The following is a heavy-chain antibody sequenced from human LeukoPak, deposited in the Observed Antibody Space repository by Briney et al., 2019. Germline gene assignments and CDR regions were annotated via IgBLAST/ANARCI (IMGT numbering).Heavy chain of an antibody. CDR2: INSDGSST. Sequence: GGSLRLSCAASGFTFSSYWMHWVRQAPGKGLVWVSRINSDGSSTSYADSVKGRFTISRDNAKNTLYLQMNSLRAEDTAVYYCASSPLYYYGSGSYYNGHIFDYWGQGTLVTVSS. CDR3: ASSPLYYYGSGSYYNGHIFDY. V-gene: IGHV3-74*01. CDR1: GFTFSSYW. J-gene: IGHJ4*02. D-gene: IGHD3-10*01.